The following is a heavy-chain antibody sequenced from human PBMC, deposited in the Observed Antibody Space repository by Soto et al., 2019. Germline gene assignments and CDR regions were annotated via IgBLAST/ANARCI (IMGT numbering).Heavy chain of an antibody. CDR1: GYTLTNYG. D-gene: IGHD6-6*01. J-gene: IGHJ4*02. V-gene: IGHV1-18*01. CDR2: ISAYNGNT. CDR3: ARGGTSRPWFDY. Sequence: ASVKVSCKASGYTLTNYGMRWVRQAPGQGLEWMGWISAYNGNTNYAQKLQGRVTMTTDTSTNTAYMELRSLTSDDTAVYYCARGGTSRPWFDYWGQGTLVTVSS.